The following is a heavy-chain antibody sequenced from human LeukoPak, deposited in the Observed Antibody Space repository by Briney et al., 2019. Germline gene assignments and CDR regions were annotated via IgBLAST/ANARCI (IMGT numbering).Heavy chain of an antibody. V-gene: IGHV3-33*01. Sequence: GGSLRLSCAASGFTFSSYGMHWVCQAPGKRLEWVAVIWYDGSNKYYADSVKGRFTISRDNSKNTLYLQMNSLRAEDTAVYYCTRDGSYYRVFDYWGQGTLVTVSS. J-gene: IGHJ4*02. CDR2: IWYDGSNK. CDR1: GFTFSSYG. D-gene: IGHD1-26*01. CDR3: TRDGSYYRVFDY.